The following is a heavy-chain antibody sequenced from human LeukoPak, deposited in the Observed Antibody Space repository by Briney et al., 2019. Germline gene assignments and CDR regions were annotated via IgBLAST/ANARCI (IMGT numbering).Heavy chain of an antibody. Sequence: PGGSLRLSCAASGFTVSSKYMTWVRQAPGKGLEWVSVIYSGGSTYYADSVKGRFTISRDNSKNTVYLQMNSLRAEDTAVYYCAREVEMATTLSFDYWGQGTQVTVSS. CDR2: IYSGGST. CDR1: GFTVSSKY. CDR3: AREVEMATTLSFDY. D-gene: IGHD5-24*01. V-gene: IGHV3-53*01. J-gene: IGHJ4*02.